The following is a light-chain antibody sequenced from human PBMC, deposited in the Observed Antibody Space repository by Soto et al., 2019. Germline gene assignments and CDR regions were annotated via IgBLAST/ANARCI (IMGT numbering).Light chain of an antibody. CDR3: CSYAGSSTFDVV. V-gene: IGLV2-23*03. CDR2: EGS. Sequence: QSALTQPASVSGSPGQSITISCTGTSSDVGSYNLVSWYQQHPGKAPKLMIYEGSKRPSGVSNRFSGSKSGNTASLTISGLPAEEEADFYCCSYAGSSTFDVVFGGGTQLTVL. CDR1: SSDVGSYNL. J-gene: IGLJ2*01.